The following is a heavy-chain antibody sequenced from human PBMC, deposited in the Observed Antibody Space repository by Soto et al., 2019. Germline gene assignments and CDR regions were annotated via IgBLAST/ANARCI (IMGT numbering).Heavy chain of an antibody. Sequence: ASLKVSCKASGYTFSDYYIHWVRQAPGQGLEWMGWINPNSGGTKYAPKFQGGVTMTRDTSITTAYMELSRLRSGDTAVYYCAREPATAKSEGVDFRGQVNLVPAPS. D-gene: IGHD1-1*01. CDR2: INPNSGGT. J-gene: IGHJ4*02. V-gene: IGHV1-2*02. CDR1: GYTFSDYY. CDR3: AREPATAKSEGVDF.